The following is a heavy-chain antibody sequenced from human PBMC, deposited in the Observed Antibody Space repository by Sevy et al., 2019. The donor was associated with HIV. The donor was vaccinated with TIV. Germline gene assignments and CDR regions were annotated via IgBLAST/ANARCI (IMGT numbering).Heavy chain of an antibody. CDR3: AREGAAAGPSYFDY. V-gene: IGHV4-39*02. D-gene: IGHD6-13*01. CDR2: IYYTGNT. Sequence: SETLSLTCTVSGGSISSSSYYWGWIRQPPGKELEWIGNIYYTGNTYYNPSLKSRVTISVDTSKNQFSLRLSSVSAADTAVYYCAREGAAAGPSYFDYWGQGILVTVSS. J-gene: IGHJ4*02. CDR1: GGSISSSSYY.